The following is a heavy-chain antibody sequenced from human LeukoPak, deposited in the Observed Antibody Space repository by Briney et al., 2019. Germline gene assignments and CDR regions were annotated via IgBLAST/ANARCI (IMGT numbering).Heavy chain of an antibody. Sequence: ASLKVSCKASGYTFTDYYMHWVRQAPGQGLEWMGWINPNSGGTNSAQKFQGRVTMTRDTSIITAYMELSRLRPDDTAVYFCARGYYDSSDYEYFQHWGQGTLVTVSS. D-gene: IGHD3-22*01. CDR3: ARGYYDSSDYEYFQH. CDR2: INPNSGGT. V-gene: IGHV1-2*02. CDR1: GYTFTDYY. J-gene: IGHJ1*01.